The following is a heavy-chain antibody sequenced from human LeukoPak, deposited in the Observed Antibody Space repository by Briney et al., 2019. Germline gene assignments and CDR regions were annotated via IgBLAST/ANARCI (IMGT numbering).Heavy chain of an antibody. CDR2: IYIRGST. J-gene: IGHJ3*02. D-gene: IGHD2-15*01. V-gene: IGHV4-4*07. CDR3: ARGRYCSADICSGGDAFDI. Sequence: SESLSLTCTVSGASINNYYWRWIRQHAGKGLEWVGRIYIRGSTNYNPSLKSRVTMSVDTSKNQFSLKLSSVTAADTAVYYCARGRYCSADICSGGDAFDIWGQGTMVSVSS. CDR1: GASINNYY.